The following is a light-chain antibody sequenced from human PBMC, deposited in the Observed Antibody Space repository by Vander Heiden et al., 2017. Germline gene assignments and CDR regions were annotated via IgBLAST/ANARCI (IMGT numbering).Light chain of an antibody. CDR3: QVWDSSSNHYV. CDR2: DDS. J-gene: IGLJ1*01. Sequence: HVLTPPPPVSVAPGQTARITCGGNKMARKSVHWYQQKPGQAPVLVVYDDSDRPSGIPERFSGSSSGNTATLTISRVEAGDEADYYCQVWDSSSNHYVFGGGTKVTVL. V-gene: IGLV3-21*02. CDR1: KMARKS.